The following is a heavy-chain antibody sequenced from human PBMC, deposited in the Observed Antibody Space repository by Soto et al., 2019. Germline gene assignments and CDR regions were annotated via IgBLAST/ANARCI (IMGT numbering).Heavy chain of an antibody. CDR2: ISGYKGIT. J-gene: IGHJ6*02. V-gene: IGHV1-18*01. D-gene: IGHD3-3*01. CDR1: GYTFTSYG. CDR3: ARDPTIFGVVQNYGMDV. Sequence: QVQLVQSGAEVKKPGASVKVSCKASGYTFTSYGITWVRQAPGQGLEWMGWISGYKGITNYAQKLQGRVTMTTDTSTSTASMELRSLRSDDTAVYYCARDPTIFGVVQNYGMDVWGQGTTVTVSS.